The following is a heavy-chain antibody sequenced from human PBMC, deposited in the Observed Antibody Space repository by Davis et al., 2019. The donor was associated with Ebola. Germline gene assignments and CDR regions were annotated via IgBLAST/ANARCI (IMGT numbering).Heavy chain of an antibody. Sequence: SETLSLTCTVSGGSISSYYWSWIRQPPGKGLEWIGYIYSGSTNYNPSLKSRVTISVDTSKNQFSLKLTSVTAADTAVYYCARTQGYWSGGSCYGGDFDYWGQGTLVTVSS. V-gene: IGHV4-59*01. CDR1: GGSISSYY. D-gene: IGHD2-15*01. CDR3: ARTQGYWSGGSCYGGDFDY. J-gene: IGHJ4*02. CDR2: IYSGST.